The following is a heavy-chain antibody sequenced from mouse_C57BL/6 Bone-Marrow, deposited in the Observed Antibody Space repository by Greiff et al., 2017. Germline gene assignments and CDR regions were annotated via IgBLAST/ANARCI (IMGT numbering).Heavy chain of an antibody. J-gene: IGHJ3*01. CDR1: GFTFTDYY. D-gene: IGHD2-12*01. V-gene: IGHV7-3*01. CDR2: IRNKANGYTT. CDR3: ARYNDFAWFAY. Sequence: EVHLVESGGGLVQPGGSLSLSCAASGFTFTDYYMSWVRQPPGKALEWLGFIRNKANGYTTEYSASVKGRFTISRDNSQSSLYLQMNALRAEDSATYYCARYNDFAWFAYWGQGTLVTVSA.